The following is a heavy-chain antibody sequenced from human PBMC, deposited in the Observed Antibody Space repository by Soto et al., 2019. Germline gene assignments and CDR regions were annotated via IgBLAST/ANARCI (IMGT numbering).Heavy chain of an antibody. Sequence: EVQLLESGGGLVQTGGSLRLSCAASGFTFINYAMTWVRQAPGKGLEWVSAISGSGGSRYYADSVKGRFTISREESKNPVFLQMNSLRAEDTAVYYCAKAVNSAGYFYFDYWGQGTLVTVSS. CDR1: GFTFINYA. D-gene: IGHD6-25*01. CDR3: AKAVNSAGYFYFDY. CDR2: ISGSGGSR. V-gene: IGHV3-23*01. J-gene: IGHJ4*02.